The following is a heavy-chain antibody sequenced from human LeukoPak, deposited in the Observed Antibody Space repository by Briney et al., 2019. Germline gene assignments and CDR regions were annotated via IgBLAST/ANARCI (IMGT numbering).Heavy chain of an antibody. V-gene: IGHV1-2*02. CDR1: GYTFTSYG. CDR3: AREMGATNADY. D-gene: IGHD1-26*01. J-gene: IGHJ4*02. CDR2: INPNSGGT. Sequence: ASVKVSCEASGYTFTSYGISWVRQAPGQGLEWMGWINPNSGGTNYAQKFQGRVTMTRDTSISTAYMELSRLRSDDTAVYYCAREMGATNADYWGQGTLVTVSS.